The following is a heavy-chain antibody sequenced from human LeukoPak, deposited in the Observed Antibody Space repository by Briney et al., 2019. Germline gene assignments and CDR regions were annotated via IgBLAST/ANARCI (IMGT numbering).Heavy chain of an antibody. J-gene: IGHJ4*02. CDR2: IYYSGST. CDR1: GGSISSYY. CDR3: ARGYYYDSSGYLDY. Sequence: SETLSLTCTVSGGSISSYYWSWIRQPPGKGLEGIGYIYYSGSTNYNPSLKSRVTISVDTSKNQFSLKLSSVTAADTAVYYCARGYYYDSSGYLDYWGQGTLVTVSS. D-gene: IGHD3-22*01. V-gene: IGHV4-59*01.